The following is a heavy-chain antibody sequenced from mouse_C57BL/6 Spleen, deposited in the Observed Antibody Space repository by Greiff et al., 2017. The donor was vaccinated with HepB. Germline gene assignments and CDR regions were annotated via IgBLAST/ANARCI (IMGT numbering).Heavy chain of an antibody. J-gene: IGHJ4*01. CDR2: ILPGSGST. Sequence: QVQLQQSGAELMKPGASVKLSCKATGYTFTGYWIEWVKQRPGHGLEWIGEILPGSGSTNYNEKFKGKATFTADTSSNTAYMQLSSPTTEYSAIYYCSRWSNYVSDYYALCYWGPRTSVTVAS. D-gene: IGHD2-5*01. V-gene: IGHV1-9*01. CDR1: GYTFTGYW. CDR3: SRWSNYVSDYYALCY.